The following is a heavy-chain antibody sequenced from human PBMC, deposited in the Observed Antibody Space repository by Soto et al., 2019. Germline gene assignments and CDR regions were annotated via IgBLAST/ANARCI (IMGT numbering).Heavy chain of an antibody. CDR2: ISSSSSYI. V-gene: IGHV3-21*01. CDR3: ARDFKRLYYYYGMDV. Sequence: EVQLVESGGGLVKPGGSLRLSCAASGFTFSSYSMNWVRQAPGKGLEWVSSISSSSSYIYYADSVKGRFTISRDNAKNSLYLQMNSLRAEDTAVYYCARDFKRLYYYYGMDVWGQGTTVTVSS. CDR1: GFTFSSYS. J-gene: IGHJ6*02.